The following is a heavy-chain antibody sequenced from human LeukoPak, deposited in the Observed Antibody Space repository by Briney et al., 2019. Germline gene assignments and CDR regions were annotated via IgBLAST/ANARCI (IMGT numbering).Heavy chain of an antibody. Sequence: SETLSPTCTVSGGSISSYYWSWIRQPPGKGLEWIGYIYYSGSTNYNPSLKSRVTISVDTSKNQFSLRLSSVTAADTAVYYCAREDGIAAAGTGLPFDIWGQGTMVTVSS. D-gene: IGHD6-13*01. CDR1: GGSISSYY. J-gene: IGHJ3*02. CDR2: IYYSGST. CDR3: AREDGIAAAGTGLPFDI. V-gene: IGHV4-59*01.